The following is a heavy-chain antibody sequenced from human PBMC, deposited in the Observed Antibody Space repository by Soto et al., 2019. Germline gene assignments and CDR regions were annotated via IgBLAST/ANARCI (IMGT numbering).Heavy chain of an antibody. V-gene: IGHV3-48*02. CDR1: GFTFSNYN. CDR2: ISSSTSTI. CDR3: ARVGGGYSSGWPY. J-gene: IGHJ4*02. Sequence: GGSLRLSCAASGFTFSNYNMNWVRQAPGKGLEWVSYISSSTSTIYYADSVKGRFTISRDNAKNSLYLQMNSLRDEDTAVYYCARVGGGYSSGWPYWGQGTLVTVSS. D-gene: IGHD6-19*01.